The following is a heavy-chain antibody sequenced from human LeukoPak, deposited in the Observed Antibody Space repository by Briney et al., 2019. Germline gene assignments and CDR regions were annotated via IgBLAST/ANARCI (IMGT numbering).Heavy chain of an antibody. J-gene: IGHJ3*02. CDR1: GFTFSSYA. Sequence: PGRSLRLSCAASGFTFSSYAMHWVRQAPGKGLEWVAVISYDGSNKYYADSVKGRFTTSRDNSKNTLYLQMNSLRAEDTAVYYCAREGGDGAFDIWGQGTMVTVSS. V-gene: IGHV3-30*04. CDR2: ISYDGSNK. D-gene: IGHD3-16*01. CDR3: AREGGDGAFDI.